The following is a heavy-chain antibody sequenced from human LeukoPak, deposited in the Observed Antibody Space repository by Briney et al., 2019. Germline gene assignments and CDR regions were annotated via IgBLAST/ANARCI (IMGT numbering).Heavy chain of an antibody. CDR3: ARDCQWLVRKYYYGMDV. V-gene: IGHV1-2*02. CDR1: GYTFTGYY. Sequence: ASVKVSCKASGYTFTGYYVHWVRQAPGQGLEWMGWINPNSGGTNYAPKFQGRVTVTRDTSTSTAYMELRSLRSDDTAVYYCARDCQWLVRKYYYGMDVWGQGTTVTVSS. D-gene: IGHD6-19*01. CDR2: INPNSGGT. J-gene: IGHJ6*02.